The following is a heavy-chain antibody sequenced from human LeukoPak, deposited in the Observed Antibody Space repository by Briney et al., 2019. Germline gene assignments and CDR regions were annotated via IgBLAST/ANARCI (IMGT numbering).Heavy chain of an antibody. J-gene: IGHJ6*03. CDR1: GFTFSCYW. CDR2: INTDASST. Sequence: GGSLRLSCAASGFTFSCYWMHWVRQAPGKGLVWVSRINTDASSTTYADSVKGRFTISRDNAKNTLYLQMNSLRAEDSAVYYCAVTTDFPVYYYYMDVWGKGTTVTVSS. V-gene: IGHV3-74*01. D-gene: IGHD4-17*01. CDR3: AVTTDFPVYYYYMDV.